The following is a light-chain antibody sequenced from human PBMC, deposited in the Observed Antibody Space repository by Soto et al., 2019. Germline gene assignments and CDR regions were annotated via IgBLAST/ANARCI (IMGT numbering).Light chain of an antibody. CDR3: QTWGTGLWV. V-gene: IGLV4-69*01. J-gene: IGLJ3*02. CDR2: LNSDGSH. Sequence: QPVLTQSPSASASLGASVKLTCTLSSGHSNYAIAWHQQQPEKGPRCLMKLNSDGSHFKGDGIPDRFSGSSSGAERYLTISSLQSEDEADYYGQTWGTGLWVFGGGTKLTVL. CDR1: SGHSNYA.